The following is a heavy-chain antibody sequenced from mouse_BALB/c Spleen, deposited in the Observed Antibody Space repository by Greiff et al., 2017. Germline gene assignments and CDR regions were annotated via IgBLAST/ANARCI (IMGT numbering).Heavy chain of an antibody. CDR1: GFTFSSFG. V-gene: IGHV5-17*02. Sequence: DVKLVESGGGLVQPGGSRKLSCAASGFTFSSFGMHWVRQAPEKGLEWVAYISSGSSTIYYADTVKGRFTISRDNPKNTLFLQMTSLRSEDTAMYYCARSGVTTVVDYAMDYWGQGTSVTVSS. J-gene: IGHJ4*01. CDR3: ARSGVTTVVDYAMDY. CDR2: ISSGSSTI. D-gene: IGHD1-1*01.